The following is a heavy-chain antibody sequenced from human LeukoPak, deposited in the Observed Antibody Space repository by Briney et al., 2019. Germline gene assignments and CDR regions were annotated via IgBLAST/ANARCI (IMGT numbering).Heavy chain of an antibody. J-gene: IGHJ4*02. CDR2: ISAYNGNT. V-gene: IGHV1-18*01. Sequence: GASVKVSCKAPGYTFTSYGISWVRQAPGQGLEWMGWISAYNGNTNYAQKLQGRVTMTTDTSTSTAYMELRSLRSDDTAVYYCARGYYYDSTGQFDYWGQGTLVTVSS. D-gene: IGHD3-22*01. CDR3: ARGYYYDSTGQFDY. CDR1: GYTFTSYG.